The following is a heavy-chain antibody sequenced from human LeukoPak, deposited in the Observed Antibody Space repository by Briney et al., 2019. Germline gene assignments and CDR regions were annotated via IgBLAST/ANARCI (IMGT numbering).Heavy chain of an antibody. Sequence: ASVKVSCKASGYTFTSYDINWVRQATGQGLEWMGWMNPNSGNTGYAQKFQGRVTMTRNTSISTAYMELSSLRSEDTAVYYCARTGYSSSLPTPYYYFHYMDGWGKGTTVTISS. CDR3: ARTGYSSSLPTPYYYFHYMDG. J-gene: IGHJ6*03. CDR2: MNPNSGNT. CDR1: GYTFTSYD. V-gene: IGHV1-8*01. D-gene: IGHD6-13*01.